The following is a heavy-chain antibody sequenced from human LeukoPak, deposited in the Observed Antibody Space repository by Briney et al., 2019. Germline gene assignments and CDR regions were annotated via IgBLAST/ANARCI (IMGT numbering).Heavy chain of an antibody. Sequence: QPGRSLGLSCAASGFTFSSYGMHWVRQAPGKGLEWVAVISYDGSNKYYADSVKGRFTISRDNSKNTLYLQMNSLRAEDTAVYYCAKESAGYCSGGSCLGLDYWGQGTLVTVSS. V-gene: IGHV3-30*18. CDR2: ISYDGSNK. J-gene: IGHJ4*02. CDR1: GFTFSSYG. CDR3: AKESAGYCSGGSCLGLDY. D-gene: IGHD2-15*01.